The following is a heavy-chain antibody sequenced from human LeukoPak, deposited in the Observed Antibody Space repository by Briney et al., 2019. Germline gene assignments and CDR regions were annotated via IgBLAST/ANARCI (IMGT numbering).Heavy chain of an antibody. CDR3: ARGRGPTVTTMYFDY. D-gene: IGHD4-17*01. V-gene: IGHV3-48*01. CDR1: GFTFVSHG. Sequence: PGGSLRLSCAASGFTFVSHGMIWVRQAPGKGLEWLSYISPGSTTINSADSVKDRFTTSRDKAKRSLFLQMNSLRAEHTAVYYCARGRGPTVTTMYFDYWGQGALVTVPS. J-gene: IGHJ4*02. CDR2: ISPGSTTI.